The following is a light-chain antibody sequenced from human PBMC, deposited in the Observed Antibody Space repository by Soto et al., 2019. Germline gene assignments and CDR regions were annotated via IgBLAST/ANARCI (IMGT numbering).Light chain of an antibody. Sequence: QSVLTQPASVSGSAGQSITISCTGTSSDVGGYNYVSWYQQHPGKAPKLMIYDVSNRPSGVSNRFSGSKSGNTASLTISGLQAEDEADYYCSSYTSSSTLNVFGTGTKVT. CDR2: DVS. V-gene: IGLV2-14*01. CDR1: SSDVGGYNY. J-gene: IGLJ1*01. CDR3: SSYTSSSTLNV.